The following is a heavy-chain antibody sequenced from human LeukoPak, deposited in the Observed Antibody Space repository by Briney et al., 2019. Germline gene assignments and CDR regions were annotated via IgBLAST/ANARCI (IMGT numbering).Heavy chain of an antibody. Sequence: SETLSLTCAVYGGSFSGYYWSWIRQPPGKGLEWIGEINHSGSTNYNPSLKSRVTISVDTSKNQFSLKLSSVTAADTAAYYCARARRWNAAVEGWWFDPWGQGTLVTVSS. CDR2: INHSGST. CDR3: ARARRWNAAVEGWWFDP. CDR1: GGSFSGYY. J-gene: IGHJ5*02. V-gene: IGHV4-34*01. D-gene: IGHD1-1*01.